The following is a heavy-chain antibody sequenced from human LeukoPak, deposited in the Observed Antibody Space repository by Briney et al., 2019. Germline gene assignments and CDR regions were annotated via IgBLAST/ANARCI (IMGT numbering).Heavy chain of an antibody. V-gene: IGHV4-39*07. CDR3: ARDQGYSYGFWFDP. Sequence: SATLSLTCTVSGGSISSSSYYGGWIRQPAGEGLGWIGSIYYSGITYYNPSLKSRVTISVHTSKNQFSLKLSSVTAADTAVYYRARDQGYSYGFWFDPWGQGTLVTVSS. CDR2: IYYSGIT. CDR1: GGSISSSSYY. J-gene: IGHJ5*02. D-gene: IGHD5-18*01.